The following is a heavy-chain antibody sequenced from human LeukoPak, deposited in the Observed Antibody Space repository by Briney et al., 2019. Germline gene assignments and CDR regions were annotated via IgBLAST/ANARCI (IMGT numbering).Heavy chain of an antibody. CDR3: ARDHYRSSTSCYRGWFDP. CDR2: ISPNSGGT. CDR1: GYTFTGYY. V-gene: IGHV1-2*02. J-gene: IGHJ5*02. D-gene: IGHD2-2*02. Sequence: ASVKVSCKASGYTFTGYYMHWVRQAPGQGLEWMGWISPNSGGTNYAQKFQGRVTMTRDTSISTAYMELSRLRSDDTAVYYCARDHYRSSTSCYRGWFDPWGQGTLVTVSS.